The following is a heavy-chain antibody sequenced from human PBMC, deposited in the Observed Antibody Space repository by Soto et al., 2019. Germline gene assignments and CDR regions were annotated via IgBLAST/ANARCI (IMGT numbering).Heavy chain of an antibody. V-gene: IGHV3-33*01. CDR2: IWYDGSNK. CDR3: ARDSNYYYGMDV. Sequence: GGSLRLSCAASGFTFSSYCMHWVRQAPGKGLEWVAVIWYDGSNKYYADSVKGRFTISRDNSKNTLYLQVNSLRAEDTAVYYCARDSNYYYGMDVWGQGTTVTVSS. J-gene: IGHJ6*02. CDR1: GFTFSSYC.